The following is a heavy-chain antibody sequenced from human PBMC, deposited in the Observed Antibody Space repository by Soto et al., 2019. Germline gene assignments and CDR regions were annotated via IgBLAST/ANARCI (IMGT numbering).Heavy chain of an antibody. Sequence: EVQLVQSGAEVKKPGESLKISCKGSGYSFTNYWIGWVRQMPGKGLEWMGIIYPGDSDTRYSPSFQGQVTISADKSISTAYLQWSSRKASDTAMYYGARAMVRGKNYYGVDVWGQGTTVTVSS. CDR2: IYPGDSDT. CDR1: GYSFTNYW. V-gene: IGHV5-51*03. CDR3: ARAMVRGKNYYGVDV. J-gene: IGHJ6*02. D-gene: IGHD3-10*01.